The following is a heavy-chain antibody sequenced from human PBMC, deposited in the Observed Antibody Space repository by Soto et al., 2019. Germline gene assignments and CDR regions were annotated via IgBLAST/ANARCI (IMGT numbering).Heavy chain of an antibody. CDR3: ARDMEAVARRGGWFDP. Sequence: EVQLVESGGGLVQPGGSLRLSCATSGFNFDDYAMDWLRQVPGKGLEWVSSIDWNSAGIAYADSVRGRFTMSRDNAKKSLYLLMNSLRVEDTAFYYCARDMEAVARRGGWFDPWGQGTLVTVSS. CDR1: GFNFDDYA. J-gene: IGHJ5*02. CDR2: IDWNSAGI. V-gene: IGHV3-9*01. D-gene: IGHD6-19*01.